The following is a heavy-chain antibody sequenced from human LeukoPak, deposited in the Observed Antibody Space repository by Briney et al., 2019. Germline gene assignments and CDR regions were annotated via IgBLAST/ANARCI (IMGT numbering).Heavy chain of an antibody. V-gene: IGHV3-23*01. CDR1: GCTFISYA. J-gene: IGHJ3*02. D-gene: IGHD3-22*01. CDR2: ISGSGGST. CDR3: AKGGPYYYDSSGPLI. Sequence: PGGSLRLSCSASGCTFISYAMSWVRQAPGKGLEWVSAISGSGGSTYYADSVKGRFTISRDNSKNTLYLQMNSLRAEDTAVYYCAKGGPYYYDSSGPLIWGQGTMVTVSS.